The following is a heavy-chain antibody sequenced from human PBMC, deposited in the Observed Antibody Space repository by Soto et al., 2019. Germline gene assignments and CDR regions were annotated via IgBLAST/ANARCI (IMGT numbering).Heavy chain of an antibody. J-gene: IGHJ4*02. D-gene: IGHD3-10*01. V-gene: IGHV2-5*02. CDR3: AHKGGFGELTPFMFDY. CDR2: IYWDDDK. CDR1: GFSLSTSGVG. Sequence: SGPTLVNPTQTLTLTCTFSGFSLSTSGVGVGWIRQPPGKALEWLALIYWDDDKRYSPSLKSRLTITKDTSKNQVVLTMTNMDPVDTATYYCAHKGGFGELTPFMFDYWGQGTLVTVSS.